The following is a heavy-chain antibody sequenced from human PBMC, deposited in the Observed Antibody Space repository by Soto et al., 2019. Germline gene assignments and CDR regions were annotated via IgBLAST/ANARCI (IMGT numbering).Heavy chain of an antibody. CDR2: ISYDGSNK. Sequence: QVQLVESGGGVVQPGRSLRLSCAASGFTFSSYGMHWVRQAPGKVLEWVAVISYDGSNKYYADSVKSRFTISRDNSKNTLYPQMNSLRAEDTAVYYCAKDQGCSGGSCYPWYFDYWGQGTLVTVSS. D-gene: IGHD2-15*01. CDR3: AKDQGCSGGSCYPWYFDY. J-gene: IGHJ4*02. CDR1: GFTFSSYG. V-gene: IGHV3-30*18.